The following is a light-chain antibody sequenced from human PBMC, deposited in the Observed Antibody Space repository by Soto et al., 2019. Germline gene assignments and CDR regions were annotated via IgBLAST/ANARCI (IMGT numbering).Light chain of an antibody. V-gene: IGKV1-5*03. CDR1: QSISSW. CDR2: KAS. Sequence: DIPMTQSPSTLSASVGDRVTITCRASQSISSWLAWYQQKPGKAPKLLIYKASSLESGVPSRFSGSGSGTGFTLTISSLQPDEFANYYCQQYNRYSWTFGQGTKVDIK. CDR3: QQYNRYSWT. J-gene: IGKJ1*01.